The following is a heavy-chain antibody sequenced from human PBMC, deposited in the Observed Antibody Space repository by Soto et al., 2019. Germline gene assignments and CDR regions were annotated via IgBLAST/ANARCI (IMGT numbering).Heavy chain of an antibody. CDR1: GFTFGDYA. V-gene: IGHV3-49*03. CDR2: IRSKAYGGTT. J-gene: IGHJ4*02. CDR3: TRGYGPPYDYVWGSYRNKQYYFDY. Sequence: GGSLRLSCTASGFTFGDYAMSWFRQAPGKGLEWVGFIRSKAYGGTTEYAASVKGRFTISRDDSKSIAYLQMNSLKTEDTAVYYCTRGYGPPYDYVWGSYRNKQYYFDYWGQGTLVTVSS. D-gene: IGHD3-16*02.